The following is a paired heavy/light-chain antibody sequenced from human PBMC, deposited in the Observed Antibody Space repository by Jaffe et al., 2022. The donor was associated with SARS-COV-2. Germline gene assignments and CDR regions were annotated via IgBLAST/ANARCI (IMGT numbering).Heavy chain of an antibody. J-gene: IGHJ6*02. CDR1: GFTFDDYA. D-gene: IGHD3-9*01. V-gene: IGHV3-9*01. CDR2: ISWNSGSI. Sequence: EVQLVESGGGLVQPGRSLRLSCAASGFTFDDYAMHWVRQAPGKGLEWVSGISWNSGSIGYADSVKGRFTISRDNAKNSLYLQMNSLRAEDTALYYCAKEGYDILTGYYDLAGGTYYYYYGMDVWGQGTTVTVSS. CDR3: AKEGYDILTGYYDLAGGTYYYYYGMDV.
Light chain of an antibody. V-gene: IGKV3-15*01. CDR2: GAS. Sequence: EIVMTQSPATLSVSPGERATLSCRASQSVSSNLAWYQQKPGQAPRLLIYGASTRATGIPARFSGSGSGTEFTLTISSLQSEDFAVYYCQQYNNWASYTFGQGTKLEIK. J-gene: IGKJ2*01. CDR1: QSVSSN. CDR3: QQYNNWASYT.